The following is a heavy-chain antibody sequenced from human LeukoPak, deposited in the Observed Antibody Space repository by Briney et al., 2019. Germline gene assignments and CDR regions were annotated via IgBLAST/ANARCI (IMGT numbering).Heavy chain of an antibody. D-gene: IGHD1-7*01. Sequence: GGSLRLSCAASGFTFSRYGMHWVRQTPGKGLEWVAVISYDASNKYYADSVKGRFTISRDNSKNTLYLQMNSLRAEDTAVYYCARDGYNWNYGYAFDVWGQGTMVTVSS. CDR3: ARDGYNWNYGYAFDV. V-gene: IGHV3-30*03. J-gene: IGHJ3*01. CDR2: ISYDASNK. CDR1: GFTFSRYG.